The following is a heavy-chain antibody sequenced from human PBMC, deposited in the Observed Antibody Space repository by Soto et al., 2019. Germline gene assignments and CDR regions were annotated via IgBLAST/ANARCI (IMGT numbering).Heavy chain of an antibody. D-gene: IGHD3-3*01. J-gene: IGHJ4*02. V-gene: IGHV4-30-4*01. CDR1: GDSISSGYF. CDR2: TYNSGTT. Sequence: SETLSLTCTVSGDSISSGYFWSWIRQSPGKGLEWIGHTYNSGTTYNNPSLRSRGTISIDTSRNQFSLRLTSVTAADTAVYYCARGPSADKIDYWGQGTLVTVS. CDR3: ARGPSADKIDY.